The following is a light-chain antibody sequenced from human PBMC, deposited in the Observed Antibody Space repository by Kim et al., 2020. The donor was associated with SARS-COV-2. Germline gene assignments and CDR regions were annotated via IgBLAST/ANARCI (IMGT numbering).Light chain of an antibody. CDR3: KQYNNWPPAT. V-gene: IGKV3-15*01. CDR1: QSVSSN. CDR2: GAS. Sequence: EIVMTQSPDTLSVSPGERATLSCRASQSVSSNLAWYQQKPGQAPRLLIYGASTRATGIPARFSGSGSGTEFTLTISSLQSEDFAVYYCKQYNNWPPATFGQGTKVDIK. J-gene: IGKJ1*01.